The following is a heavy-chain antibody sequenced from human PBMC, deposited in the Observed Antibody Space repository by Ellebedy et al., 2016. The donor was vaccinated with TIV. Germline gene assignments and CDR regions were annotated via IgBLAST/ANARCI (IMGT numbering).Heavy chain of an antibody. D-gene: IGHD1-1*01. CDR2: IYYSGST. CDR3: ARIFWNGDYYYGVDV. CDR1: GGSISSYY. Sequence: MPSETLSLTCTVSGGSISSYYWSWIRQPPGKGLEWIGYIYYSGSTNYNPSLKRRVTISVDKSKNQLSLKLRSVTAADTAVYYCARIFWNGDYYYGVDVWGQGTTVTVSS. V-gene: IGHV4-59*12. J-gene: IGHJ6*02.